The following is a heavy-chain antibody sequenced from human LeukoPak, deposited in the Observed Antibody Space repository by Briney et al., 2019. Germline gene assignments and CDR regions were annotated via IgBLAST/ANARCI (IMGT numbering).Heavy chain of an antibody. CDR1: GFTLSSYD. D-gene: IGHD3-16*02. V-gene: IGHV3-13*04. J-gene: IGHJ4*02. Sequence: GGSLRLSCAASGFTLSSYDTHWVRQATGKGLEWVSGIGNAGDTYYSASVKGRFTLSRENARKSLYLQMNNLRAGDTAVYYCARVNPHLSAFDFWGQGTLVTVSS. CDR3: ARVNPHLSAFDF. CDR2: IGNAGDT.